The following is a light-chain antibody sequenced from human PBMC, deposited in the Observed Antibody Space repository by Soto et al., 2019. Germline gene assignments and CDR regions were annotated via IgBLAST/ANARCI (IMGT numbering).Light chain of an antibody. J-gene: IGKJ1*01. Sequence: DIQMTQSPSTLSASVGDRVTITCRASQSISSWLAWYQQKPGKAPKLLIYKASNLESGVPSRFSRSGSGTEFTLTISSLQPDEFATYYCQQYSTYSWTFGQGTQVEIK. CDR2: KAS. V-gene: IGKV1-5*03. CDR1: QSISSW. CDR3: QQYSTYSWT.